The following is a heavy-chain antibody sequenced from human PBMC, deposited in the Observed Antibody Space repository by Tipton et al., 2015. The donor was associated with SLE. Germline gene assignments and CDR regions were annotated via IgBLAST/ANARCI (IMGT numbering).Heavy chain of an antibody. J-gene: IGHJ4*02. CDR3: SSGNSEMNFDF. V-gene: IGHV3-21*01. CDR2: ISGSGANT. CDR1: GFTFNTSS. Sequence: SLRLSCAASGFTFNTSSMNWVRQSPGKGLEWVSSISGSGANTHYAESLKGRVIISRDNARNSVYLQMNNLRVEDTAVYFCSSGNSEMNFDFWGQGTLVTVSS. D-gene: IGHD4-23*01.